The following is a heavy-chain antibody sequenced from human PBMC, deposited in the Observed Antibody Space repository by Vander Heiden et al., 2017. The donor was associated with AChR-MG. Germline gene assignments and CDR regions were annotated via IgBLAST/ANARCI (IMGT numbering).Heavy chain of an antibody. V-gene: IGHV3-30-3*01. J-gene: IGHJ4*02. D-gene: IGHD5-12*01. CDR3: ARGIHGYNYGDY. CDR1: GFTFSSYA. Sequence: QVQLVESGGGVVQPGRSLRLSCAASGFTFSSYAMHWVRQAPGKGLEWVAVISYDGSNKYYADSVKGRFTISRDNSKNTLYLQMNSLRAEDTAVYYCARGIHGYNYGDYWGQGTLVTVSS. CDR2: ISYDGSNK.